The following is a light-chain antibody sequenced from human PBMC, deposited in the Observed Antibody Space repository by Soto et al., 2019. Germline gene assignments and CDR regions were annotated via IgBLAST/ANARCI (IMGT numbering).Light chain of an antibody. Sequence: QSVLTQPASASGSPGQSVTISCTGTSSDVGGYNCVSWYQQHPGKAPKLMIYEVSKRPSGVPDRFSGSKSGNTASLTVSGLQAEDEADYYCSSYAGSNSPVVFGGGTKLTVL. CDR3: SSYAGSNSPVV. CDR1: SSDVGGYNC. J-gene: IGLJ2*01. CDR2: EVS. V-gene: IGLV2-8*01.